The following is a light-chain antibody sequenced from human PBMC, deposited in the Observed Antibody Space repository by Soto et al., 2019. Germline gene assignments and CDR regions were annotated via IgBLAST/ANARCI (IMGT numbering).Light chain of an antibody. CDR2: AAS. J-gene: IGKJ4*01. V-gene: IGKV1-39*01. CDR1: QSIGSY. CDR3: QQLNSYSALT. Sequence: DIQMTQSPSSLSSSVGDRVTITCLASQSIGSYLNWYRQKPGKAPKLLIYAASSLQSGVPSRFSGSGSGTDFTLTISSLQPEDFATYYCQQLNSYSALTFGGGTKVDIK.